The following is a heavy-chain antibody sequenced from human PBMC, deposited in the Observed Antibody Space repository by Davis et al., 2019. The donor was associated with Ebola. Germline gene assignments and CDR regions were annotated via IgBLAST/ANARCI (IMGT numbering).Heavy chain of an antibody. CDR3: ARVTRYSSRWYDS. Sequence: GESLKISCSASGFSFSDRSMHWVRQAPGRGLEYVSAITRNGGRTYYADSVKGRFTISRDNSKNTLYLQMNSLRAEDTAVYYCARVTRYSSRWYDSWGQGTLVTVSS. CDR1: GFSFSDRS. J-gene: IGHJ5*01. V-gene: IGHV3-64*04. D-gene: IGHD6-13*01. CDR2: ITRNGGRT.